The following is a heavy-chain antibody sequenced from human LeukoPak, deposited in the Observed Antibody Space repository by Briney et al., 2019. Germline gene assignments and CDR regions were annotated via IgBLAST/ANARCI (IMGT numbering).Heavy chain of an antibody. Sequence: ASVKVSCKASGGTFSSYAISWVRQAPGQGLEWMGGIIPIFGTANYAQKFQGRVTITADESTSTAYMELSSLRSEDTAVYYCARAFDDSSGYYFNWFDPWGQGTLVTVSS. V-gene: IGHV1-69*01. CDR1: GGTFSSYA. J-gene: IGHJ5*02. CDR2: IIPIFGTA. CDR3: ARAFDDSSGYYFNWFDP. D-gene: IGHD3-22*01.